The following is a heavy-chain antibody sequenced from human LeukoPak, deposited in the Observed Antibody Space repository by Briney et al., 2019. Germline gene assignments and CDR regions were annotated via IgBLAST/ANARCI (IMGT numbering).Heavy chain of an antibody. CDR2: ISYDGSNK. D-gene: IGHD1-26*01. CDR1: GFTFSSYA. J-gene: IGHJ4*02. Sequence: PGRSLRLSCAASGFTFSSYAMHWVRRAPGKGLEWVAVISYDGSNKYYADSVKGRFTISRDNSKNTLYLQMNSLRAEDTAVYYCARGGVGAMAGLDYWGQGTLVTVSS. CDR3: ARGGVGAMAGLDY. V-gene: IGHV3-30*04.